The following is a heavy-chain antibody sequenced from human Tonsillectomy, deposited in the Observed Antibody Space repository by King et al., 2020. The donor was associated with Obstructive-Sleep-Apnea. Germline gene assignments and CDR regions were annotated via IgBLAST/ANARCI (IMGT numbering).Heavy chain of an antibody. J-gene: IGHJ4*02. D-gene: IGHD1-26*01. CDR2: ISGSGGCT. V-gene: IGHV3-23*04. CDR3: AKAGYTVGASYFDY. CDR1: GFTFSSSA. Sequence: VQLVESGGGLVQPGGSLRLSCAASGFTFSSSALSWVRQAPGTGLEWGAAISGSGGCTYSADHVKGRFTLSRDNSKNTLYLQMNSLRAEDTAVYYCAKAGYTVGASYFDYWGQGTLVTVSS.